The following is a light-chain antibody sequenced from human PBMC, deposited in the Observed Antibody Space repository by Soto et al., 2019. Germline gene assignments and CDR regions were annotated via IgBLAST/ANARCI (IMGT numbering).Light chain of an antibody. Sequence: QSALTQPASVSGSPGQSITISCTGTSSDIGSNYVSWYQQHPGKAPKLIIYAVTNRPSGGSDRFSGSKSGSTASLNISGLQADDEADYYCSSYTSSSALGVFGGGTKLTVL. V-gene: IGLV2-14*01. CDR1: SSDIGSNY. CDR3: SSYTSSSALGV. J-gene: IGLJ3*02. CDR2: AVT.